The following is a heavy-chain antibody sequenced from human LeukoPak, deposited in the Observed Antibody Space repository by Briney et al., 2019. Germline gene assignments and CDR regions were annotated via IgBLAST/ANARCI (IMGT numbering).Heavy chain of an antibody. CDR1: AFTFSNYV. CDR3: AKAGPGTMTFDDFDI. J-gene: IGHJ3*02. V-gene: IGHV3-23*01. CDR2: ISASGERT. Sequence: QAGGSLRVSCPASAFTFSNYVMSWVRQAPGKGLERVSTISASGERTYHADSVRGRFTISRDNSKNTLHLQMNSLRADDTAVYYCAKAGPGTMTFDDFDIWGQGTVVTVSS. D-gene: IGHD3-22*01.